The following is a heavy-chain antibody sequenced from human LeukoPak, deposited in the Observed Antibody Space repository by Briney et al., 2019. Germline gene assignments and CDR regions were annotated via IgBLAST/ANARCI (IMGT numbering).Heavy chain of an antibody. CDR3: AKEGRSLQTY. CDR2: IKEDGTET. J-gene: IGHJ4*02. D-gene: IGHD5-24*01. V-gene: IGHV3-7*03. Sequence: GSLRLPCAASGFMFSSNWMSWVRLAPGKGLEWVANIKEDGTETYYVDSVKGRFTISRDNAKNSLYLQMNSLRVEDTAVYYCAKEGRSLQTYWGQGTLVTVSS. CDR1: GFMFSSNW.